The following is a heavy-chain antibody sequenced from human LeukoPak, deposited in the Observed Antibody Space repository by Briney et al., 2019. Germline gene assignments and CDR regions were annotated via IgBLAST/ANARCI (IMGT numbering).Heavy chain of an antibody. D-gene: IGHD2-2*01. CDR3: ARVLGPIVVVPAAKGPGADNWFDP. V-gene: IGHV4-59*01. CDR1: GGSISSYY. Sequence: PSETLSLTCTVSGGSISSYYWSWIRQPPGKGLEWIGYIYYSGSTNYNPSLKSRVTISVDTSKNQFSLKLSSVTAADTAVYYCARVLGPIVVVPAAKGPGADNWFDPWGQGTLVTVSS. J-gene: IGHJ5*02. CDR2: IYYSGST.